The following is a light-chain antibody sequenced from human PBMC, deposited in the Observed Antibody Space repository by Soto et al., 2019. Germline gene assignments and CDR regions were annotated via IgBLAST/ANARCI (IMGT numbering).Light chain of an antibody. J-gene: IGLJ1*01. V-gene: IGLV2-14*01. CDR1: SSDVGAHNF. CDR2: EVS. Sequence: QSVLTQPASVSGSPGQAITISCSGSSSDVGAHNFVSWYQHHPGKAPKLMIYEVSNRPSGVSNRFSGSKPGNTASLTISGLHAEEEADYYCNSYTSSNTYVFASGTKVTVL. CDR3: NSYTSSNTYV.